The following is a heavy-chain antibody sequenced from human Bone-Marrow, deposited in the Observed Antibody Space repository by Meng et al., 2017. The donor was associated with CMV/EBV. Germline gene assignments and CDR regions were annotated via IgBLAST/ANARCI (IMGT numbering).Heavy chain of an antibody. D-gene: IGHD4-23*01. CDR3: AREGYGGNHYYYYYGMDV. V-gene: IGHV3-74*01. J-gene: IGHJ6*02. CDR1: GFTFSSYW. Sequence: GESLKISCAASGFTFSSYWMHWVRQAPGKGLVWVSRINSDGSSTSYADSVKGRFTISRDNAKNTLYLQMNSLRAEDTAVYYCAREGYGGNHYYYYYGMDVWGQGTTVTVSS. CDR2: INSDGSST.